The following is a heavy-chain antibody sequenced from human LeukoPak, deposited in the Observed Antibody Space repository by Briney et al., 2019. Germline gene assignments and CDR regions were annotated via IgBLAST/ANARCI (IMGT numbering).Heavy chain of an antibody. Sequence: GGSLRLSCAASGFTFSSYSMNWVRQAPGKGLEWVSSISSSSSYIYYADSVKGRFTSSRDNAKNSLYLQMSSLRAEDTAVYSCARTSGSYRNFDYWGQGTLVTVSS. J-gene: IGHJ4*02. D-gene: IGHD1-26*01. CDR2: ISSSSSYI. CDR3: ARTSGSYRNFDY. V-gene: IGHV3-21*01. CDR1: GFTFSSYS.